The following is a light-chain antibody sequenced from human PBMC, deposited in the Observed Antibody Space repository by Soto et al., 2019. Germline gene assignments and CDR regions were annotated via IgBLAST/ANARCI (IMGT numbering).Light chain of an antibody. CDR2: DVS. Sequence: QSVLTQPAYVSGAPGQSITISCTGTSSDVGGYNYVSWYQQHPGNAPKFMIYDVSNRPSGVSTRFSGSKSGNTASLTISGLQAEDEADYYCNSYTTSNTRQIVFGTGTKVTVL. CDR1: SSDVGGYNY. J-gene: IGLJ1*01. CDR3: NSYTTSNTRQIV. V-gene: IGLV2-14*01.